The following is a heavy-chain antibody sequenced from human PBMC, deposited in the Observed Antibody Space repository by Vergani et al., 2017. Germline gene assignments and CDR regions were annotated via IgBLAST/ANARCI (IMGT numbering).Heavy chain of an antibody. D-gene: IGHD2-2*02. CDR3: ATIGYRRWGYYFDY. V-gene: IGHV4-4*03. CDR2: ICHTEYT. Sequence: QVQLQESGPGLVKPPGTLSLTCAVSGDSISSNNCWTWVRQPPGKGLEWIGEICHTEYTKYSPSLKSRVTVSEDESRNLFSLRLSSVTAADTAVYYCATIGYRRWGYYFDYWGQGILVTVSS. CDR1: GDSISSNNC. J-gene: IGHJ4*02.